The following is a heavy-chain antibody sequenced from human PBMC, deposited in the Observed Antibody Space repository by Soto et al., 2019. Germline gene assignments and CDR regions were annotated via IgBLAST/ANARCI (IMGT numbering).Heavy chain of an antibody. CDR1: GGSIISGGYS. Sequence: PSETLSLTCAVSGGSIISGGYSFICIRQPPWNGLELIGYIYHSGSTYYNPSLKSRVTISVDRSKNQFSLKLSSVTAADTAVYYCARVFLDSSGYYLGYYFDYWGQGTLVTVSS. J-gene: IGHJ4*02. CDR2: IYHSGST. CDR3: ARVFLDSSGYYLGYYFDY. D-gene: IGHD3-22*01. V-gene: IGHV4-30-2*01.